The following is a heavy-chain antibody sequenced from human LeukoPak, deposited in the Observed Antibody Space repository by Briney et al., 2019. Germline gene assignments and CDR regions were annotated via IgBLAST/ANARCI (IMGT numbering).Heavy chain of an antibody. CDR2: ISGSGGST. J-gene: IGHJ5*02. CDR1: GFTFSSYA. CDR3: AKGPSLAVAARA. V-gene: IGHV3-23*01. Sequence: GGSLRLSCAASGFTFSSYAMSWVRQAPGKGLEWVSAISGSGGSTYYADSVKGRFTISRDNSKNTLYLQMNGLRAEDPAVYYCAKGPSLAVAARAWGQGTLVTVSS. D-gene: IGHD6-19*01.